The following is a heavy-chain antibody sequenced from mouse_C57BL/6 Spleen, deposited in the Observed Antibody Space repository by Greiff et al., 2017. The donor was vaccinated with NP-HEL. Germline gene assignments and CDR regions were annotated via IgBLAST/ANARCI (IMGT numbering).Heavy chain of an antibody. CDR2: INPSNGGT. V-gene: IGHV1-53*01. CDR1: GYTFTSYW. CDR3: AREAYYTPYAMGY. D-gene: IGHD2-12*01. Sequence: QVQLQQPGTELVKPGASVKLSCKASGYTFTSYWMHWVKQRPGQGLEWIGNINPSNGGTNYNEKFKSKATLTVDKTSSTAYMQLSSLTSEDSAVYYCAREAYYTPYAMGYWGQGASVTVSS. J-gene: IGHJ4*01.